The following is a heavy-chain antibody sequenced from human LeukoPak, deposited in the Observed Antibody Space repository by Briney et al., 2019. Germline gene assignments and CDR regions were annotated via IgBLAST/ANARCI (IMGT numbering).Heavy chain of an antibody. V-gene: IGHV3-23*01. CDR3: ARGGLDESFQY. J-gene: IGHJ1*01. D-gene: IGHD6-25*01. CDR2: ISGVGGSR. CDR1: GVTFSSYGFTFSSYG. Sequence: GGSLRLSCAASGVTFSSYGFTFSSYGMNLVRQAPGKGLEWVSGISGVGGSRYYADSVKGRFTISRDNSKNTLYLQMNSLRAEDTAVYYCARGGLDESFQYWGQGTLVTVST.